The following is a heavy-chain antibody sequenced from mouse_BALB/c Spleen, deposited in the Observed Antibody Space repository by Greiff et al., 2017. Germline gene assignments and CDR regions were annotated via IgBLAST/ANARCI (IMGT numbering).Heavy chain of an antibody. D-gene: IGHD3-3*01. CDR2: ISSGSSTI. CDR1: GFTFSSFG. Sequence: EVQRVESGGGLVQPGGSRKLSCAASGFTFSSFGMHWVRQAPEKGLEWVAYISSGSSTIYYADTVKGRFTISRDNPKNTLFLQMTSLRSEDTAMYYCAREGGRRYYFDYWGQGTTLTVSS. J-gene: IGHJ2*01. V-gene: IGHV5-17*02. CDR3: AREGGRRYYFDY.